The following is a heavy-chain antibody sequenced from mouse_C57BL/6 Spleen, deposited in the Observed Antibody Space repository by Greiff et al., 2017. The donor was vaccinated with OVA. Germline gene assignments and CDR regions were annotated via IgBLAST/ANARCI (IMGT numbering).Heavy chain of an antibody. Sequence: VNLVESGAELVRPGTSVKVSCKASGYAFTNYLIEWVKQRPGQGLEWIGVINPGSGGTNYNEKFKGKATLTADKSSSTAYMQLSSLTSEDSAVYFCARSDSSGPLAMDYWGQGTSVTVSS. V-gene: IGHV1-54*01. D-gene: IGHD3-2*02. J-gene: IGHJ4*01. CDR2: INPGSGGT. CDR3: ARSDSSGPLAMDY. CDR1: GYAFTNYL.